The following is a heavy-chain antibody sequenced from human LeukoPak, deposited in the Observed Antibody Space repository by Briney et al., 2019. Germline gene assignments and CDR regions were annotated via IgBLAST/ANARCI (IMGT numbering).Heavy chain of an antibody. Sequence: GGSLRLSCAASGFTFSSYWMHWVRQAPGKGLVWVSRINSDGSSTNYADSVKGRFTISRDNSKNTLYLQMNSLRAEDTAVYYCAREITFGGVIVSYYFDYWGQGTLVTVSS. CDR2: INSDGSST. J-gene: IGHJ4*02. CDR3: AREITFGGVIVSYYFDY. V-gene: IGHV3-74*01. D-gene: IGHD3-16*02. CDR1: GFTFSSYW.